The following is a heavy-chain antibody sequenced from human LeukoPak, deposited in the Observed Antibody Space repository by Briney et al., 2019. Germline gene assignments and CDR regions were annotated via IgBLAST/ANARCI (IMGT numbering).Heavy chain of an antibody. CDR1: GGTFSSYA. Sequence: GASVKVSCKASGGTFSSYAISWVRQAPGQGLEWMGRSIPIFGTANYAQKFQGRVTITTDESTSTAYMELSSLRSEDTAVYYCARGGVSGTTNYYYYSYMDVWGKGTTVTVS. D-gene: IGHD1-7*01. CDR3: ARGGVSGTTNYYYYSYMDV. V-gene: IGHV1-69*05. CDR2: SIPIFGTA. J-gene: IGHJ6*03.